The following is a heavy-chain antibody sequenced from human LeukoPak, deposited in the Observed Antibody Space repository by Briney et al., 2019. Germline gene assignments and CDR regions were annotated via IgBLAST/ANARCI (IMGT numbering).Heavy chain of an antibody. CDR2: INHSGST. J-gene: IGHJ5*02. CDR3: ARRRYYYDSSGYYGFDP. CDR1: GGSFSGYY. Sequence: SETLSLTCAVYGGSFSGYYWSWIRQPPGKGLEWIGEINHSGSTNYNPSLKSRVTISVDTSKNQFPLKLSSVTAADTAVYYCARRRYYYDSSGYYGFDPWGQGTLVTVSS. D-gene: IGHD3-22*01. V-gene: IGHV4-34*01.